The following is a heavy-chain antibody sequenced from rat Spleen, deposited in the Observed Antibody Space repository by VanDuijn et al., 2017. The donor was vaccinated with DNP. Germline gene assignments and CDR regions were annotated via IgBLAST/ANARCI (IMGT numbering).Heavy chain of an antibody. J-gene: IGHJ1*01. Sequence: EVQLVESGGGLVQPGRSLKLSCVASGFTFNNYWMTWIRQVPGKGLEWVASITSSGGTTYYPDSVKGRFTFSRDNAKNTLYLQMNSLRSEDTATYYCARGSGSYYWYFDFWGPGTMVTVSS. CDR2: ITSSGGTT. D-gene: IGHD5-1*01. CDR3: ARGSGSYYWYFDF. V-gene: IGHV5-31*01. CDR1: GFTFNNYW.